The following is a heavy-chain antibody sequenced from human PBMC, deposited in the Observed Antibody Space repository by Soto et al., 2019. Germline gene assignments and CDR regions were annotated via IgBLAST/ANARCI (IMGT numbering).Heavy chain of an antibody. CDR1: GFTFDDYG. CDR3: ARGADYDSSGIRLNWFDP. D-gene: IGHD3-22*01. J-gene: IGHJ5*02. Sequence: HPGGSLRLSCAASGFTFDDYGMSWVRQAPGKGLEWVSYISSSSSTIYYADSVKGRFTISRDNAKNSLYLQMNSLRDEDTAVYYCARGADYDSSGIRLNWFDPWRQGTLVTVSS. CDR2: ISSSSSTI. V-gene: IGHV3-48*02.